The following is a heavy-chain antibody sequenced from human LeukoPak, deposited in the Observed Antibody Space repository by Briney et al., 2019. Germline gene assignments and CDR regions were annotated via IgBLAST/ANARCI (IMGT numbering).Heavy chain of an antibody. V-gene: IGHV4-39*01. CDR2: IYYSGST. Sequence: SETLSLTCTVSGGSISSSSYYWGWIRQPPGKGLEWIGSIYYSGSTYYNPSLKSRVTISVDTSKNQFSLKLSSVTAADTAVYYCAGLNYYDSSGTGTNDYWGQGTLVTVSS. CDR1: GGSISSSSYY. CDR3: AGLNYYDSSGTGTNDY. D-gene: IGHD3-22*01. J-gene: IGHJ4*02.